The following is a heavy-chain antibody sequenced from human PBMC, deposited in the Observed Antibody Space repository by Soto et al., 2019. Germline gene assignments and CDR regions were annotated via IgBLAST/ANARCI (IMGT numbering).Heavy chain of an antibody. CDR2: INHSGST. D-gene: IGHD4-17*01. J-gene: IGHJ6*02. Sequence: ARSVTWAGCGGSLSGYYWIWSRQPPGKGLEWIGEINHSGSTNYNPSLKSRVTISVDTAKNQFCLKMSSVTAADTAVYYCARGGHAPTRSLYAMAARGQGNPVT. CDR1: GGSLSGYY. CDR3: ARGGHAPTRSLYAMAA. V-gene: IGHV4-34*01.